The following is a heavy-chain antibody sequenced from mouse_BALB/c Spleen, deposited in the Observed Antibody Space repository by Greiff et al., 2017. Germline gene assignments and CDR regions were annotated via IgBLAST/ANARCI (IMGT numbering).Heavy chain of an antibody. J-gene: IGHJ1*01. Sequence: VQLKQSGPELVKPGASVKMSCKASGYTFTSYVMHWVKQKPGQGLEWIGYINPYNDGTKYNEKFKGKATLTSDKSSSTAYMELSSLTSEDSAVYYCARERYYGRNWYFDVWGAGTTVTVSS. CDR2: INPYNDGT. D-gene: IGHD1-1*01. CDR1: GYTFTSYV. CDR3: ARERYYGRNWYFDV. V-gene: IGHV1-14*01.